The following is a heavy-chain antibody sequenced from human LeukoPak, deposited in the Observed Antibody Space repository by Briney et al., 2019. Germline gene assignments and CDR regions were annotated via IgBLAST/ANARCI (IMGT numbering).Heavy chain of an antibody. D-gene: IGHD1-1*01. V-gene: IGHV1-2*02. Sequence: ASVKVSCKASGYTFTGYYMHWVRQAPGQGLEWMGWINPNSGGTNYAQKFQGRVTMTRDTSISTAYMELSRLRSDDTAVYYCATDRLEIYALHIWGQGTVVTVSS. CDR3: ATDRLEIYALHI. CDR2: INPNSGGT. CDR1: GYTFTGYY. J-gene: IGHJ3*02.